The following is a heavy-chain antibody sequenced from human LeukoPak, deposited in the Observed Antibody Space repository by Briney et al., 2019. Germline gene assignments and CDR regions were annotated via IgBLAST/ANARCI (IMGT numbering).Heavy chain of an antibody. J-gene: IGHJ4*02. Sequence: GGSLRLSCAASGFTFSSYWMTWVRQAPGKGLEWVANIKQDGSKKSYVDSVKGRFTISRDNAKNSLYLQMNSLRAEDTAIYYCTRVGYIDEGIDYWGQGTLVTVSS. V-gene: IGHV3-7*04. D-gene: IGHD5-24*01. CDR1: GFTFSSYW. CDR3: TRVGYIDEGIDY. CDR2: IKQDGSKK.